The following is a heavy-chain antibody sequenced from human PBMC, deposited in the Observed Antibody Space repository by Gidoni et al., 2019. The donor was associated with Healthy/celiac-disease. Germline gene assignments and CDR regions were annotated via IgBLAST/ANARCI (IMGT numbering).Heavy chain of an antibody. CDR2: MNPNSGNT. CDR3: ARGYYYDSSGYYGYNWFDH. V-gene: IGHV1-8*01. D-gene: IGHD3-22*01. CDR1: GYTFTSYD. J-gene: IGHJ5*02. Sequence: QVQLVQSGAEVKQPGASVTVSCKASGYTFTSYDINWVRQATGQGLEWMGWMNPNSGNTGYEKKLQGRVTMTRNTAISTAYMELSSLRSEDTAVYYCARGYYYDSSGYYGYNWFDHWGQGTLVTVSS.